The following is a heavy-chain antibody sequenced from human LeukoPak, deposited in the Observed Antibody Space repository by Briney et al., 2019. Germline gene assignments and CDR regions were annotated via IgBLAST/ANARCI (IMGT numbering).Heavy chain of an antibody. V-gene: IGHV3-21*01. CDR3: ARGSSLINYDFWSGYLYYFDY. D-gene: IGHD3-3*01. Sequence: GGSLRLSCAASGFTFSSYSMNWVRQAPGKGLEWVSSISSSSSYIYYADSVKGRFTISRDNAKNSLYLQMNSLRAEDTAVYYCARGSSLINYDFWSGYLYYFDYWGQGTLVTVSS. CDR1: GFTFSSYS. CDR2: ISSSSSYI. J-gene: IGHJ4*02.